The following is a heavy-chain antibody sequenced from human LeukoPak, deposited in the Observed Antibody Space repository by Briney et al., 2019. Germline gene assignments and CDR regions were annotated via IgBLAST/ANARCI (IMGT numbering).Heavy chain of an antibody. CDR1: GFTFSNYA. J-gene: IGHJ6*02. CDR3: AKQAFKFDDSSGWNYYYGMDV. Sequence: GGSLRLSCAASGFTFSNYAMSWVRQAPGKGLEWVSSITGGGGSTYYADSVKGRFTISRDNSKNTLYLQMNSLRAEDTAVYYCAKQAFKFDDSSGWNYYYGMDVWGQGTTVTVSS. D-gene: IGHD3-22*01. CDR2: ITGGGGST. V-gene: IGHV3-23*01.